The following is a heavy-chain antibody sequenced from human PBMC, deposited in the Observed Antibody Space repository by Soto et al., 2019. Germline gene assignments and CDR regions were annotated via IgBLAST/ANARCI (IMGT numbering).Heavy chain of an antibody. J-gene: IGHJ4*02. CDR1: GFTFSSPA. CDR2: ISYDGSNK. CDR3: ARDKRDLRFLEWSYYFDY. D-gene: IGHD3-3*01. V-gene: IGHV3-30-3*01. Sequence: PGGSLRLSCAASGFTFSSPAMHWVRQAPGKGLEWVAVISYDGSNKYYADSVKGRFTISRDNSKNTLYLQMNSLGAEDTAVYYCARDKRDLRFLEWSYYFDYWGQGTLVTVSS.